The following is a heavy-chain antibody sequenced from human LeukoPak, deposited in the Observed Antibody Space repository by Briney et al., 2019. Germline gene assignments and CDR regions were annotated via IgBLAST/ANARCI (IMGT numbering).Heavy chain of an antibody. V-gene: IGHV3-49*04. CDR1: GLTFGDYA. D-gene: IGHD2-15*01. Sequence: GGSLRLSCTASGLTFGDYAMSWVRKAPGKGLEWVGFIGSKAYGGTREYAASVKGRFTISRDDSKSIAYLQMNSLKTEDTAVYYCTRGGTSAGGSCYSGYWGQGTLVTVSS. CDR3: TRGGTSAGGSCYSGY. J-gene: IGHJ4*02. CDR2: IGSKAYGGTR.